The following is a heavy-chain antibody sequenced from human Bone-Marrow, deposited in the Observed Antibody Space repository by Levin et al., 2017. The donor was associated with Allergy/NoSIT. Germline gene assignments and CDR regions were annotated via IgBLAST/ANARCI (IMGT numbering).Heavy chain of an antibody. CDR1: GYTFTADA. J-gene: IGHJ5*02. D-gene: IGHD7-27*01. CDR2: IYAGSGNI. V-gene: IGHV1-3*01. CDR3: GRGIWGGWPDP. Sequence: ASVKVSCEAFGYTFTADAIHWLRQAPGQRLEWMGYIYAGSGNINYSEKFQGRVTFTRETSASTAYMELSSLTDEDTAIYYCGRGIWGGWPDPWGQGTLVTVSS.